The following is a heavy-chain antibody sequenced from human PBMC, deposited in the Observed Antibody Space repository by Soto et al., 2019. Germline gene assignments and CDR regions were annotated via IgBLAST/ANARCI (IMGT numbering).Heavy chain of an antibody. CDR1: GYTFTSYG. J-gene: IGHJ5*02. V-gene: IGHV1-18*01. CDR3: ARRVVTIFGVVINWFDP. Sequence: GASVKVSCKASGYTFTSYGISWVRQAPGQGLEWMGWISAYNGNTNYAQKLQGRVTMTTDTSTSTAYMELRSLRSDDTAVYYCARRVVTIFGVVINWFDPWGQGTLVTVSS. D-gene: IGHD3-3*01. CDR2: ISAYNGNT.